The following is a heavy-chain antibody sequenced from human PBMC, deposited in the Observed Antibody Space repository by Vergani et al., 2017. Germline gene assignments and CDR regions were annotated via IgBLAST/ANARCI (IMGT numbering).Heavy chain of an antibody. CDR1: GYTFTGYY. V-gene: IGHV1-2*02. Sequence: QVQLVQSGAEVKKPGASVEVSCKASGYTFTGYYMHWVRQAPGQGLEWMGWINPNSGGTNYAQKFQGRVTMTRDTSISTAYMELGRLRPADTAVYYCARDSGPXTVTTYYYYYYMDVWGKGTTVTVSS. CDR3: ARDSGPXTVTTYYYYYYMDV. D-gene: IGHD4-17*01. J-gene: IGHJ6*03. CDR2: INPNSGGT.